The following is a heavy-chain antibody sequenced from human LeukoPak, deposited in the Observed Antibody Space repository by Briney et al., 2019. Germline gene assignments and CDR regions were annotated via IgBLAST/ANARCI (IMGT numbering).Heavy chain of an antibody. CDR2: INSDGGST. V-gene: IGHV3-74*01. Sequence: PAGGSLRLSCAASGFTFSSYWMHWVRHAPGKGLVWVSRINSDGGSTRYADSVKGRFTISRDNAKNTLYLQMNSLRAEDTAVYYCASLRAAVAGTGIIGWGQGTLVTVSS. D-gene: IGHD6-19*01. CDR3: ASLRAAVAGTGIIG. CDR1: GFTFSSYW. J-gene: IGHJ4*02.